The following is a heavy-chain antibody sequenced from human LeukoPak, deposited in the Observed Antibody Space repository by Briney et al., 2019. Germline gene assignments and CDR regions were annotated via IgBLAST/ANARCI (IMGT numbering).Heavy chain of an antibody. Sequence: SETLSLTCTVSGGSVNGYYWNWIRQAPGKGLEWIGYIHYSGLTVYSPSLQSRVSMSVDTSRNQFSLDLSSVTAADTALYYCARDPPEDEWNSLDSWGQGILVTVSS. D-gene: IGHD1-7*01. CDR2: IHYSGLT. CDR1: GGSVNGYY. CDR3: ARDPPEDEWNSLDS. J-gene: IGHJ4*02. V-gene: IGHV4-59*02.